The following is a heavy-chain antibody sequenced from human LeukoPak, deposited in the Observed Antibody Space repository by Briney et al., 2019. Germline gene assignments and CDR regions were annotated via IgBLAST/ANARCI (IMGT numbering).Heavy chain of an antibody. CDR2: INSDSRDI. Sequence: GGSLRLSCAASGFPFSGYWMRWVRQAPGKGLVWVSLINSDSRDIKYAASVKGRFTISRDNAKNTLYLQMNSLRAEDTAVYYCARGKAGDDTNWFSDLWGRGTLVTVSS. CDR1: GFPFSGYW. V-gene: IGHV3-74*01. CDR3: ARGKAGDDTNWFSDL. J-gene: IGHJ2*01. D-gene: IGHD3-10*01.